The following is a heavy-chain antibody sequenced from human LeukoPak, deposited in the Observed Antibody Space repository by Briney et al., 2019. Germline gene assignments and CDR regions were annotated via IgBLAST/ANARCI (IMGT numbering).Heavy chain of an antibody. CDR3: AKDRFSGRAPSDY. V-gene: IGHV3-23*01. J-gene: IGHJ4*02. CDR1: GFTFSSYA. Sequence: PGGSLRLSCAASGFTFSSYAMSWVRQAPGKGLEWVSAISGSGGSTYYADSVKGRFTIPRDNSKNTLYLQMNSLRAEDTAVYHCAKDRFSGRAPSDYWGQGTLVTVSS. CDR2: ISGSGGST. D-gene: IGHD1-26*01.